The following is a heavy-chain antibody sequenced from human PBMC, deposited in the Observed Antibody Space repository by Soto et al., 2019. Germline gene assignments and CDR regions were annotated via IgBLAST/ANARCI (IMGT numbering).Heavy chain of an antibody. J-gene: IGHJ6*02. D-gene: IGHD1-1*01. CDR3: AKDRETTSLDYYYYGMDV. CDR1: GFTFSSYG. V-gene: IGHV3-30*18. CDR2: ISYDGSNK. Sequence: QVQLVESGGGVVQPGRSLRLSCAASGFTFSSYGMHWVRQAPGKGLERVEVISYDGSNKYYADSVKGRLTIPRDNSKNTLYQQMNRLRAEDTAVYYCAKDRETTSLDYYYYGMDVWGQGTTVTVSS.